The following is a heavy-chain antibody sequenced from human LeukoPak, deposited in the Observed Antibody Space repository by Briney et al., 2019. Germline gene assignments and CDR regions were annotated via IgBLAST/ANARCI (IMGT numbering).Heavy chain of an antibody. CDR1: GFTFSSYA. CDR2: ISGSGGTT. D-gene: IGHD4-17*01. J-gene: IGHJ4*02. V-gene: IGHV3-23*01. Sequence: GGSLRLSCAASGFTFSSYAMSWVRQAPGKGLEWVSVISGSGGTTYYAGSVKGRFTISRDNSKNTLYLQMNSLRAEDTAVYYCAKVYYGDYSCLGYWGQGTLVTVSS. CDR3: AKVYYGDYSCLGY.